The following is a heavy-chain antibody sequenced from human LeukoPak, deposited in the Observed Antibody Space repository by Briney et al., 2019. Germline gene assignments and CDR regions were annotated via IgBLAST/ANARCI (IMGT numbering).Heavy chain of an antibody. V-gene: IGHV5-51*01. Sequence: GESLKISCKASGYSFTNTFIGWVRQMPGKGLEWMGIIYPGDSDTRYSPSFQGQVTISVDKSVTTAYLRWSSLQAPDTAMYYCARPIAAAGTDLGYWGQGTLVTVSS. CDR2: IYPGDSDT. CDR1: GYSFTNTF. D-gene: IGHD6-13*01. CDR3: ARPIAAAGTDLGY. J-gene: IGHJ4*02.